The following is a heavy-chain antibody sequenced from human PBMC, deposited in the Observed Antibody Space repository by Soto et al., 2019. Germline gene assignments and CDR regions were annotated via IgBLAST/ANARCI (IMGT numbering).Heavy chain of an antibody. D-gene: IGHD2-2*02. Sequence: QVQLVQSGAEVKTPGSSLKVSCTVSGSRFSKYVISWVRQAPGHGLEWLARIIPIFNTTQYAQTFQGRVTTTADKATKTAFLELSSLRSDDTAVYYCARVGRGKKAGYNGLVSLGYWGQGTLVTVSS. CDR1: GSRFSKYV. V-gene: IGHV1-69*06. CDR3: ARVGRGKKAGYNGLVSLGY. CDR2: IIPIFNTT. J-gene: IGHJ4*02.